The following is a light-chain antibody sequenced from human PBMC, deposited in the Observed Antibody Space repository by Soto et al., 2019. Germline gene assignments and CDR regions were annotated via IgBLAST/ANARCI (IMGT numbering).Light chain of an antibody. CDR3: HQYGLLPRHP. CDR1: ESVNSNY. V-gene: IGKV3-20*01. J-gene: IGKJ2*01. Sequence: VLTPSPVTLSLSPGESATLSCRASESVNSNYLAWYQQKPGQAPRLLIFGASSRATGIPNRFSGSGSGTDFTLTISGLEPEDFAVYYCHQYGLLPRHPFGQGTKLEIK. CDR2: GAS.